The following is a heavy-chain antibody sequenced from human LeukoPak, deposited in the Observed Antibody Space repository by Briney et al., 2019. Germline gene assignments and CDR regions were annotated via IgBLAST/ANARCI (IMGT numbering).Heavy chain of an antibody. D-gene: IGHD6-6*01. CDR3: AREVAARVDY. Sequence: SETLSLTCTVSGGSISSYYWSWIRQPPGKGLEWIGYIYYSGSTNYNPSLKSRVTISVDTSKNQFSLKLSSVTAADTAVYYCAREVAARVDYWGQGSLVTVSS. J-gene: IGHJ4*02. CDR1: GGSISSYY. CDR2: IYYSGST. V-gene: IGHV4-59*01.